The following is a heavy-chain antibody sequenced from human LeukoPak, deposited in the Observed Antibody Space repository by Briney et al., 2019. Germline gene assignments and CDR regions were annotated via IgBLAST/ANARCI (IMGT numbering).Heavy chain of an antibody. V-gene: IGHV3-7*01. Sequence: GGSLRPSCAASGFTFSTYWMNWYRQAPGKRVERVGNINQDASEINYVDSVRGRFTNYRDNAKNSLHLKMNSLRAEDTAVYYCATDRDNSDWQKRFDSWGQGTLVTVSS. CDR1: GFTFSTYW. J-gene: IGHJ4*02. CDR2: INQDASEI. CDR3: ATDRDNSDWQKRFDS. D-gene: IGHD2-21*02.